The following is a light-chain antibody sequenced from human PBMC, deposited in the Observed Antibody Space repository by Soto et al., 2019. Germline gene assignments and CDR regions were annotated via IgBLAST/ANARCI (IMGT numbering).Light chain of an antibody. CDR2: LGS. V-gene: IGKV2-28*01. Sequence: DIVMTQSPLSLPVTPGVPASISCRSSQILLHSNGYNYLDWYLQQPGQTPQLLIYLGSNRDSGVSDRLSGSGTGADFTSNISRGEAEEVRGYYCMRALQTPLTFGPRTKVEIK. J-gene: IGKJ3*01. CDR1: QILLHSNGYNY. CDR3: MRALQTPLT.